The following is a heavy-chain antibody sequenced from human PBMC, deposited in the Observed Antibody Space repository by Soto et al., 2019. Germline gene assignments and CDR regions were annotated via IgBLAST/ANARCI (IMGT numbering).Heavy chain of an antibody. D-gene: IGHD3-10*01. CDR1: GFSLSTTGVG. CDR3: ARSLWFGELH. Sequence: QITLKESGPTLVKPTQTLTLTCSFSGFSLSTTGVGVGWIRQSPGKALEWLAIIYWDNDKRYSPSLKSRVTITKDTSKNQVVLTVTNMAPVDTGTYYCARSLWFGELHWGHGALVTVSS. CDR2: IYWDNDK. V-gene: IGHV2-5*02. J-gene: IGHJ4*01.